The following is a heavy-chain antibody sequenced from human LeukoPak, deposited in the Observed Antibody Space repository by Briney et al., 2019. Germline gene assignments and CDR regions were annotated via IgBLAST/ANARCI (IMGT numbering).Heavy chain of an antibody. J-gene: IGHJ6*03. CDR1: GGSISSGSYY. CDR3: ARDGTRSKSYDASHYYYYYMDV. D-gene: IGHD6-13*01. V-gene: IGHV4-61*02. CDR2: IYTSGST. Sequence: SETLSLTCTVSGGSISSGSYYWSWIRQPAWKGLEWIGRIYTSGSTNYNPSLKSRVTILVDTSKNQFSLKLSSVTAADTAVYYCARDGTRSKSYDASHYYYYYMDVWGKGTTVTVSS.